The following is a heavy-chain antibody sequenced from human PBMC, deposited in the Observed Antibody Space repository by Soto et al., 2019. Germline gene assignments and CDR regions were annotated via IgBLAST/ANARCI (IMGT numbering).Heavy chain of an antibody. V-gene: IGHV1-18*01. CDR1: GYTFCRYG. J-gene: IGHJ6*02. CDR2: VSGYNGDT. D-gene: IGHD2-8*01. Sequence: APVKVSCKASGYTFCRYGISWVRQAPGQGLEWMGWVSGYNGDTKYAQKVQGRVTMTIDTSTYTAYMELRSLTSDDTAIYYCAKNGQPPYYYYGMDVWGQGTTVTVSS. CDR3: AKNGQPPYYYYGMDV.